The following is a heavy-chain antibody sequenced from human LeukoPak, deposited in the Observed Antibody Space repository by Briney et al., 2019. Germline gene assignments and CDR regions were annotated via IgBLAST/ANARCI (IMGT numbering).Heavy chain of an antibody. D-gene: IGHD5/OR15-5a*01. CDR2: IYSGGSI. V-gene: IGHV3-53*04. J-gene: IGHJ4*02. Sequence: GGALRLSCAASGFTVSDNYMSWVRQAPGKGLEWVSVIYSGGSIYYTDSVKGRFTISRHNSKNTLYLQMNSLRTEDTAVYYCASGSRFDYWGQGTLVTVSS. CDR1: GFTVSDNY. CDR3: ASGSRFDY.